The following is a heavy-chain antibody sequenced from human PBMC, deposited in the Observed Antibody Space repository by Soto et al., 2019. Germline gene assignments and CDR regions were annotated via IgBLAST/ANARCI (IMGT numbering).Heavy chain of an antibody. CDR1: GGSISSYY. CDR2: IYYSGGT. J-gene: IGHJ3*02. Sequence: PSETLSLTCTVSGGSISSYYWSWIRQPPGKGLEWIGYIYYSGGTNYNPSLKSRVTISVDTSKNQFSLKLSSVTAADTAVYYCANYMTPDAFDIWGQGTMVTVSS. CDR3: ANYMTPDAFDI. V-gene: IGHV4-59*08. D-gene: IGHD3-10*01.